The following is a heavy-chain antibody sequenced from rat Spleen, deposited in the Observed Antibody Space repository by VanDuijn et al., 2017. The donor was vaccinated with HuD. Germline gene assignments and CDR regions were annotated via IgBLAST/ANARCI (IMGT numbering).Heavy chain of an antibody. Sequence: EVQLVESGGGLVQPGRSLKLSCAASGFTFSDYNMAWVRQAPKKGLEWVATISYDGSSTYYRDSVKGRFTISRDNAKSTLYLQMDSLRSEETATYYCATTPGRPFAYWGQGTLVTVSS. CDR3: ATTPGRPFAY. V-gene: IGHV5-7*01. CDR1: GFTFSDYN. CDR2: ISYDGSST. D-gene: IGHD5-1*01. J-gene: IGHJ3*01.